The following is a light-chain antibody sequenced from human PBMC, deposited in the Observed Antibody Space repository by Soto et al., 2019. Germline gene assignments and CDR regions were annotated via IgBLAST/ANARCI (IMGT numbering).Light chain of an antibody. CDR1: KLGDKY. J-gene: IGLJ3*02. CDR3: QAWVSKTAV. CDR2: QDN. Sequence: SYELTQPPSVSVSPGQTASITCTGDKLGDKYACWYQQRPGQSPVLVIYQDNKRPSGIPERFSGSNSGNTATLTISGTQAVDEADYFCQAWVSKTAVFGGGTKVTVL. V-gene: IGLV3-1*01.